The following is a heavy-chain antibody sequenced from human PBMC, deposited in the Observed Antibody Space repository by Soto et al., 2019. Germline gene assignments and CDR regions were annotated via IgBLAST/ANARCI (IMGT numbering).Heavy chain of an antibody. Sequence: LSLTCTVSGGSISSYYWSWIRQPPGKGLEWIGYIYYSGSTNYNPSLKSRVTISVDTSKNQFSLKLSSVTAADTAVYYCARSTAGYAPFDYWGQGTLVTVSS. CDR1: GGSISSYY. J-gene: IGHJ4*02. D-gene: IGHD2-2*01. CDR2: IYYSGST. CDR3: ARSTAGYAPFDY. V-gene: IGHV4-59*01.